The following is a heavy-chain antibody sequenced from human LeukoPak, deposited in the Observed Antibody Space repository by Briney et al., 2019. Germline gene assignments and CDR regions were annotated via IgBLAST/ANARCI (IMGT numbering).Heavy chain of an antibody. CDR2: ISSSGSSI. V-gene: IGHV3-48*03. CDR1: GFTFSSYE. D-gene: IGHD2-15*01. J-gene: IGHJ5*02. CDR3: ARQSRLGYCSGGGCYSQPFDP. Sequence: GGSLRLSCAASGFTFSSYEMNWVRQAPGKGLEWVSYISSSGSSIYYADSVKGRFTISSDNAKNSLYLQMNSLRAEDTAVYYCARQSRLGYCSGGGCYSQPFDPWGQGTLVTVSS.